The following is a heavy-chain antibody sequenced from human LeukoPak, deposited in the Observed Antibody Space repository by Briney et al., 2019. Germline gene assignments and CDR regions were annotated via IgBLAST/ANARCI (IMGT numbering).Heavy chain of an antibody. Sequence: SETLSLTCTVSVGSVNIRYWSCIRQPPGKGLELIGFIYYTGSASNNPSLKRRVTISVDTSKNQFSLKLNSVTAADTAVYYCASILYGGNSMDVWGQGTTVTVSS. V-gene: IGHV4-59*02. D-gene: IGHD4-23*01. J-gene: IGHJ6*02. CDR1: VGSVNIRY. CDR2: IYYTGSA. CDR3: ASILYGGNSMDV.